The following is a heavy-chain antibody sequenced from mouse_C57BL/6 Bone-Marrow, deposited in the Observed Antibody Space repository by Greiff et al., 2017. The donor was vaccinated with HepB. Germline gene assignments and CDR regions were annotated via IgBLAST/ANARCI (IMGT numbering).Heavy chain of an antibody. V-gene: IGHV1-81*01. Sequence: VKLQESGAELARPGASVKLSCKASGYTFTSYGISWVKQRTGQGLEWIGEIYPRSGNTYYNEKFKGKATLTADKSSSTAYMELRSLTSEDSAVYFCARGRLRRRAMDYWGQGTSVTVSS. CDR1: GYTFTSYG. CDR3: ARGRLRRRAMDY. CDR2: IYPRSGNT. J-gene: IGHJ4*01. D-gene: IGHD2-4*01.